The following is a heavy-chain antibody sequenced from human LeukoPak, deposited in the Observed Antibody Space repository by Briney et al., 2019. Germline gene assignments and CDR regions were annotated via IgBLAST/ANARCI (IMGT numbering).Heavy chain of an antibody. Sequence: GGSLRLSCAASGFTFSSYAVSWVRQAPGKGLEWVSAISGSGGSTYYADSVKGRFTISRDNSKNTLYPQMNSLRAEDTAVYYCAKSLIAAAGPFDYWGQGTLVTVSS. V-gene: IGHV3-23*01. CDR1: GFTFSSYA. CDR3: AKSLIAAAGPFDY. CDR2: ISGSGGST. J-gene: IGHJ4*02. D-gene: IGHD6-13*01.